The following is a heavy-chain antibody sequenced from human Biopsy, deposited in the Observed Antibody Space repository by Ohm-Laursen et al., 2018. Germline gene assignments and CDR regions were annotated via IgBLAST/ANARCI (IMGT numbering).Heavy chain of an antibody. CDR2: ISYTGGI. CDR3: ARMPHFDY. CDR1: GGSISGYH. J-gene: IGHJ4*02. D-gene: IGHD2-2*01. Sequence: GTLSLTCAVSGGSISGYHWSWIRKSPGKGLEWLAYISYTGGITSNPSLNGRATMSLDTSKNQFSPRLIYVTAADTAVYYCARMPHFDYWGQGILVTVSS. V-gene: IGHV4-59*01.